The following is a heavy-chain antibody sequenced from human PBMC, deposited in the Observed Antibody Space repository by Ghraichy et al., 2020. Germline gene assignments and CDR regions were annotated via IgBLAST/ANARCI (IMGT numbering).Heavy chain of an antibody. CDR2: ISGSGGST. V-gene: IGHV3-23*01. J-gene: IGHJ6*02. Sequence: LSLTCAASGFTFSSYAMSWVRQAPGKGLEWVSAISGSGGSTYYADSVKGRFTISRDNSKNTLYLQMNSLRAEDTAVYYCAKDGYCSSTSCYIYPYYYGMDVWGQGTTVTVSS. CDR3: AKDGYCSSTSCYIYPYYYGMDV. D-gene: IGHD2-2*02. CDR1: GFTFSSYA.